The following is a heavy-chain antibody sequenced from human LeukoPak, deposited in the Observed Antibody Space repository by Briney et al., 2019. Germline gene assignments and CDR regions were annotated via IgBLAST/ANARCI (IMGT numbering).Heavy chain of an antibody. D-gene: IGHD3-3*01. J-gene: IGHJ4*02. CDR1: GYTFTGYY. Sequence: GASVTVSCKSSGYTFTGYYMHWVRQAPGQGLEWMGWINPNSGGTNYAQKFQGRVTMTRDTSISTAYMELSRLRSDDTAVYYCATKGGYYDFWSGYFSWGQGTLVTVSS. CDR2: INPNSGGT. CDR3: ATKGGYYDFWSGYFS. V-gene: IGHV1-2*02.